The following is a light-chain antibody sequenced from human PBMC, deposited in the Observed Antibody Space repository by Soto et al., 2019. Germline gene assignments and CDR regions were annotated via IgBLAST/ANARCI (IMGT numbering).Light chain of an antibody. J-gene: IGKJ4*01. CDR1: GVRGW. CDR3: QQYNNSPLT. V-gene: IGKV1D-16*01. Sequence: GVRGWLAWYQQKPGKAPKSLIYAASTLQDGVPARFSGNGSETDFTLTISSLQSEDIGTYYCQQYNNSPLTFGGGTKVDIK. CDR2: AAS.